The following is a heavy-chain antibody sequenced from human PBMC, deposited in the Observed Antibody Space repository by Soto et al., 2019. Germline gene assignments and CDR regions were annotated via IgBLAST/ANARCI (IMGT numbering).Heavy chain of an antibody. J-gene: IGHJ4*02. D-gene: IGHD1-26*01. CDR1: GYTFTGYD. CDR3: AGEKVGTTGIDF. V-gene: IGHV1-8*01. Sequence: QAQLVQSGAEVKKPGASVKVSCKASGYTFTGYDINWVRQATGQGLELMGWMNPNSGNTGYAQNFQGRVTMTRDNSITTAYMELTSLRDDDSAVYYCAGEKVGTTGIDFWGQGTLVTVSS. CDR2: MNPNSGNT.